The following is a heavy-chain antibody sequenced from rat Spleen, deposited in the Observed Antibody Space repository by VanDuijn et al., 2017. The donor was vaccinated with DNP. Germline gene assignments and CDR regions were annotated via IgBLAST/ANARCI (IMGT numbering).Heavy chain of an antibody. CDR2: ISTGGGNT. CDR3: ARRGHTTGLNWFVY. D-gene: IGHD1-9*01. V-gene: IGHV5-31*01. Sequence: EVQLVESGGGLVQPGRSLKLSCVASGFTFKNYWMTWIRHVPGKGLEWVASISTGGGNTYYRDSVKGRFTISRDNAKSILYLQMDSLRSEETATYYCARRGHTTGLNWFVYWGQGTLVTVSS. J-gene: IGHJ3*01. CDR1: GFTFKNYW.